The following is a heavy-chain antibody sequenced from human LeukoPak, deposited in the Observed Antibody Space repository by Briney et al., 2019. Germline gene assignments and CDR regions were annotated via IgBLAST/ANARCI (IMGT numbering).Heavy chain of an antibody. D-gene: IGHD2-21*02. CDR2: INPNSGGT. CDR1: GYTFTSYG. Sequence: GASVKVSCKASGYTFTSYGISWVRQAPGQGLEWVGWINPNSGGTNYAQKFQGRVTMTRDTSISTAYMELSRLTSDDTAVYYCARGTIVVVTEDYWGQGTLVTVSS. J-gene: IGHJ4*02. CDR3: ARGTIVVVTEDY. V-gene: IGHV1-2*02.